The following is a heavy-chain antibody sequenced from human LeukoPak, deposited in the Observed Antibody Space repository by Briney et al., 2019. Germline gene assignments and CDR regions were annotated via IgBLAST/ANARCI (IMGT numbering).Heavy chain of an antibody. CDR3: ARRRCSGGSCYQNDAFDI. CDR1: GYTFTSYD. Sequence: ASVKVSCKASGYTFTSYDINWVRQATGQGLEWMGWINPNSGGTNYAQKFQGRVTMTRDTSISTAYMELSRLRSDDTAVYYCARRRCSGGSCYQNDAFDIWGQGTMVTVSS. J-gene: IGHJ3*02. V-gene: IGHV1-2*02. CDR2: INPNSGGT. D-gene: IGHD2-15*01.